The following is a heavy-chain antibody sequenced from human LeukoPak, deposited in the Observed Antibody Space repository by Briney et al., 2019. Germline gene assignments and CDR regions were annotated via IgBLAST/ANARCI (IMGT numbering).Heavy chain of an antibody. CDR1: GFTFSSYS. D-gene: IGHD6-19*01. CDR2: ISSSSYI. J-gene: IGHJ4*02. Sequence: GGSLRLSCAASGFTFSSYSMNWVRQAPGKGLEWVSSISSSSYIYYADSVKGRFTISRDNAKNSLYLQMNRLRAEDTAVYYCARAPPAFIAVAGTSDYWGQGTLVTVSS. V-gene: IGHV3-21*01. CDR3: ARAPPAFIAVAGTSDY.